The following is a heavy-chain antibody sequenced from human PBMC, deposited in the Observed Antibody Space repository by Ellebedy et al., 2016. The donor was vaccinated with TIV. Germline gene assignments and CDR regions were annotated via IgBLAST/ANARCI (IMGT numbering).Heavy chain of an antibody. V-gene: IGHV3-7*01. CDR2: IYQDGGVQ. CDR1: GFSFRSYW. D-gene: IGHD4-17*01. CDR3: ARRGSYGDYAVEINSWFDT. Sequence: GESLKISCSASGFSFRSYWMSWVHQAPGKGLEWVANIYQDGGVQYYVDSVKGRFTISRDNADNFLFLQMNSLRAEDTAVYYCARRGSYGDYAVEINSWFDTWGRGTLVAVSS. J-gene: IGHJ5*02.